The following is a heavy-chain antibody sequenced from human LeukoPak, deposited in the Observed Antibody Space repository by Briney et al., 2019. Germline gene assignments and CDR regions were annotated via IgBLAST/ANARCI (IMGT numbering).Heavy chain of an antibody. V-gene: IGHV4-39*07. Sequence: SETLSLTCTVSGGSISSSSYYWGWIRQPPGKGLEWIGSIYYSGSTYYNPSLKSRVTISVDRSKNQFSLKLSSVTAADTAVYYCARVPVVPAAMGYWGQGTLVTVSS. J-gene: IGHJ4*02. CDR3: ARVPVVPAAMGY. CDR1: GGSISSSSYY. CDR2: IYYSGST. D-gene: IGHD2-2*01.